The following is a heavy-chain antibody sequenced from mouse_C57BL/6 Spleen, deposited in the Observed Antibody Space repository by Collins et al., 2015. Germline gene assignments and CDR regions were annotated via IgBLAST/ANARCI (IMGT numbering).Heavy chain of an antibody. CDR1: GYTFTSYW. D-gene: IGHD3-1*01. V-gene: IGHV1-61*01. CDR3: ARGAPGDY. CDR2: IYPSDSET. Sequence: QVQLQQPGAELVRPGSSVNLSCKASGYTFTSYWMDWVIQRPGQGLEWIGNIYPSDSETHYNQKFKDKATLTVDKSSNTAYMQLSRLTSEDSAVXYCARGAPGDYWGQGTTLTVSS. J-gene: IGHJ2*01.